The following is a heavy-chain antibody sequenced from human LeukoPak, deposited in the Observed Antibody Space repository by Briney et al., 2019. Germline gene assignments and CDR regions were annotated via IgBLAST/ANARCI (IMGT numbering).Heavy chain of an antibody. Sequence: GGSLRLSCAASGFTFSSYSMNWVRQAPGKGLEWVSSISSSSSYIYYADSVKGRFTISRDNAKNSLYLQMNSLRAEDTAVYYCAKDEIGTGRAFDIWGQGTMVTVSS. J-gene: IGHJ3*02. CDR3: AKDEIGTGRAFDI. CDR2: ISSSSSYI. D-gene: IGHD1-14*01. V-gene: IGHV3-21*04. CDR1: GFTFSSYS.